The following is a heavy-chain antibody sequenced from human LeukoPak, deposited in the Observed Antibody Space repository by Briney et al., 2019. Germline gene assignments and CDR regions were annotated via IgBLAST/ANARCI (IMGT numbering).Heavy chain of an antibody. Sequence: PGRSLRLSCAASGFTFSSYAMHWVRQAPGKGLEWVAVISYDGSNKYYADSVKGRFTISRDNSKNTPYLQMNSLRAEDTAVYYCVLVDYWGQGTLVTVSS. CDR1: GFTFSSYA. CDR3: VLVDY. CDR2: ISYDGSNK. J-gene: IGHJ4*02. D-gene: IGHD6-13*01. V-gene: IGHV3-30*01.